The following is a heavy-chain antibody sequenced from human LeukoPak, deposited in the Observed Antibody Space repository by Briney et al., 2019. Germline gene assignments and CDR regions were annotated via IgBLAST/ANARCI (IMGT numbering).Heavy chain of an antibody. V-gene: IGHV3-23*01. CDR1: GFTFSSHG. J-gene: IGHJ4*02. Sequence: GGSLRLSCAASGFTFSSHGMNWVRQAPGKGLEWVSGIRGDGVTTYYADSVKGRFTISRDNSKNTLYLQMNSLRAEDTAVYYCARADWDTAMIDYWGQGTLVTVSS. CDR2: IRGDGVTT. D-gene: IGHD5-18*01. CDR3: ARADWDTAMIDY.